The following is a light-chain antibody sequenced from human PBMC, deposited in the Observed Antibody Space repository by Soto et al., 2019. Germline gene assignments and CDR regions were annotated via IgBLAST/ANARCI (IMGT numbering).Light chain of an antibody. V-gene: IGLV1-40*01. CDR2: GDS. CDR1: SSSIGAGYA. Sequence: QSVLTQPPSVSGAPGQRVTISCTGSSSSIGAGYAVHWYQQIPGTAPKLLIYGDSNRPSGVPDRFSGSKSGPSASLAITGLQAEDEADYYCQSYDSSLSGSNAFATGTKLTVL. CDR3: QSYDSSLSGSNA. J-gene: IGLJ1*01.